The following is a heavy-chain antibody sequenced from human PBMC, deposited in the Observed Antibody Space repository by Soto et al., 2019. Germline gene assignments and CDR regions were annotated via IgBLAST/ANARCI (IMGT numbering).Heavy chain of an antibody. CDR1: GFTFDDYA. CDR2: ISWNSDST. Sequence: EVHLVESGGGLVQPGRSLRLSCAASGFTFDDYAMHWVRQAPGKGLEWGSGISWNSDSTGYADSVKGRFTISRDNAKNSLFLQMNSLRAEDTALYFCAKDTYIVVGGTNLDFWGRGTLVSVSS. J-gene: IGHJ4*02. V-gene: IGHV3-9*01. CDR3: AKDTYIVVGGTNLDF. D-gene: IGHD1-26*01.